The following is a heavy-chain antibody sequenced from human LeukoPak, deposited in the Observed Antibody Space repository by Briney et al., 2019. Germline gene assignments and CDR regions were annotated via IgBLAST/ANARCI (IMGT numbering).Heavy chain of an antibody. CDR2: ISSSSSYI. Sequence: GGSLRLSCAASGFTFSSYSMNWVRQAPGKGLEWVSSISSSSSYIYYADSVKGRFTISRDNAKNSLYLQMNSLRAEDTAVYYCAREAYGSGSYYNWFDPWGQGTLVTVSS. J-gene: IGHJ5*02. D-gene: IGHD3-10*01. CDR3: AREAYGSGSYYNWFDP. V-gene: IGHV3-21*01. CDR1: GFTFSSYS.